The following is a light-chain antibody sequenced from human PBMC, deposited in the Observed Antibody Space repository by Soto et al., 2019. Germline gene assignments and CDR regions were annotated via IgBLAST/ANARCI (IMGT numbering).Light chain of an antibody. CDR3: SSYAGSSNVV. J-gene: IGLJ3*02. CDR1: SSDVGGYNY. V-gene: IGLV2-8*01. CDR2: EVS. Sequence: QSALTQPPSASGSPGQSVTISCTGTSSDVGGYNYVSWYQQHPGKAPKLMIYEVSERPSGVPDRFSGSKSGNTASLTVSGLQAEDEADYYCSSYAGSSNVVFGGGTKVTVL.